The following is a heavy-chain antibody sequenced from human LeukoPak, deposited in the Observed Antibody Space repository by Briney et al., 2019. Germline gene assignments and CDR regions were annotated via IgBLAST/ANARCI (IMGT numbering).Heavy chain of an antibody. J-gene: IGHJ4*02. CDR2: INPNSGGT. D-gene: IGHD6-13*01. CDR3: AREGIAAAGRPFDY. V-gene: IGHV1-2*02. Sequence: ASVKVSSKASGYTFTGYYMHWVRQAPGQGLEWMGWINPNSGGTNYAQKFQGRVTMTRDTSISTAYMELSRLRSDDTAVYYCAREGIAAAGRPFDYWGQGTLVTVSS. CDR1: GYTFTGYY.